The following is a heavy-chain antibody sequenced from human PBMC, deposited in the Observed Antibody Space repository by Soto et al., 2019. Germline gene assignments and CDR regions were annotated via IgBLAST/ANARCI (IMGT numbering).Heavy chain of an antibody. CDR3: ARGVSAGVDY. J-gene: IGHJ4*02. D-gene: IGHD1-26*01. V-gene: IGHV1-8*01. Sequence: GASVKVSCKASGYTFTSYDIYWVRQATGQGLEWMGWMQPSTGRTGYAQKFQGRVTMTRDTSINTAYMELTTLTSDDTAFYYCARGVSAGVDYWGQGTLVTVSS. CDR2: MQPSTGRT. CDR1: GYTFTSYD.